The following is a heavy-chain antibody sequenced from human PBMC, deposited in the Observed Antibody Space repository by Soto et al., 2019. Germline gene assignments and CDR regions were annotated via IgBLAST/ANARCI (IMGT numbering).Heavy chain of an antibody. CDR3: ARGDYHETSGPFSDAFDT. J-gene: IGHJ3*02. CDR2: IDPSDSYT. V-gene: IGHV5-10-1*01. CDR1: GYSFTSYW. D-gene: IGHD3-22*01. Sequence: PGESLKISCKGSGYSFTSYWISWVRQMPGKGLEWMGRIDPSDSYTNYSPSFQGHVTISADKSISTAYLQWSSLKASDTAMYYCARGDYHETSGPFSDAFDTWGQGTMVTVSS.